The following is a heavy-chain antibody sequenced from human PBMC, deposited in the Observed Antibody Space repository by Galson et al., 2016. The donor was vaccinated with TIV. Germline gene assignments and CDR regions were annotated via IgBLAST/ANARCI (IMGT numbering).Heavy chain of an antibody. CDR3: ARAAGRKGATCHATCESFDF. J-gene: IGHJ3*01. D-gene: IGHD3-10*01. CDR1: GDSVSSNSAA. CDR2: TYCRSRCYY. V-gene: IGHV6-1*01. Sequence: AISGDSVSSNSAAWNWIRQSPSRGLEWLGRTYCRSRCYYDYAVSVKSRITIESDTSKNQFSLQLNSVTSEDTAVYYCARAAGRKGATCHATCESFDFWGQGTKVPVAS.